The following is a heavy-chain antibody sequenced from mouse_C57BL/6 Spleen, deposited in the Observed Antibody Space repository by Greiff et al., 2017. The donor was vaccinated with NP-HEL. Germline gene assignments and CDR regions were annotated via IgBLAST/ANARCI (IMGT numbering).Heavy chain of an antibody. Sequence: EVKLMESGEGLVKPGGSLKLSCAASGFTFSSYAMSWVRQTPEKRLEWVAYISSGGDYIYYADTVKGRFTISRDNARNTLYLQMSSLKSEDTAMYYCTRDRVGRNYFDYWGQGTTLTVSS. CDR2: ISSGGDYI. CDR1: GFTFSSYA. CDR3: TRDRVGRNYFDY. V-gene: IGHV5-9-1*02. D-gene: IGHD4-1*01. J-gene: IGHJ2*01.